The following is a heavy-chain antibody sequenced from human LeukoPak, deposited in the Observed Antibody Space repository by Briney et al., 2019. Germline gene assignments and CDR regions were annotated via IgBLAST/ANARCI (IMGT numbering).Heavy chain of an antibody. CDR2: ISWNSGSI. J-gene: IGHJ6*02. V-gene: IGHV3-9*02. D-gene: IGHD6-19*01. Sequence: GRSLRLSCAASGFTSDDYAMHWVRQAPGKGLEWVSGISWNSGSIGYADSVKGRFTISRDNAKNSLYLQMNSLRAEDTALYYCAKDTAVADYYYYYGMDVWGQGTTVTVSS. CDR1: GFTSDDYA. CDR3: AKDTAVADYYYYYGMDV.